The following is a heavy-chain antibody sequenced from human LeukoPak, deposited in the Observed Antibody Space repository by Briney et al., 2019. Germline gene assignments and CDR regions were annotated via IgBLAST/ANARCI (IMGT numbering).Heavy chain of an antibody. CDR2: ISSSGSTI. V-gene: IGHV3-48*03. Sequence: GGSLRLSCAASGFTFSSYEMNWVRQAPGNGLEWVSYISSSGSTIYYADSVKGRFTISRDNAKNSLYLQMNSLRAEDTALYYCAEIGITMIGGVWGKGTTVTISS. D-gene: IGHD3-10*02. J-gene: IGHJ6*04. CDR3: AEIGITMIGGV. CDR1: GFTFSSYE.